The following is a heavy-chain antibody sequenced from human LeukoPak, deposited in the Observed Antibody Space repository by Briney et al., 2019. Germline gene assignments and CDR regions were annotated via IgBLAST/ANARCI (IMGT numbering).Heavy chain of an antibody. CDR2: IYYSGST. D-gene: IGHD3-22*01. CDR1: GGSISSYY. J-gene: IGHJ5*02. Sequence: SETLSLTCTVSGGSISSYYWSWIRQPPGKGLEWIGYIYYSGSTNYNPSLKSRVTISVDTSKNQFSLKLSSVTAADTAVYYCARHGSYYYESSGYASGNWFDPWGQGTLVTVSS. V-gene: IGHV4-59*08. CDR3: ARHGSYYYESSGYASGNWFDP.